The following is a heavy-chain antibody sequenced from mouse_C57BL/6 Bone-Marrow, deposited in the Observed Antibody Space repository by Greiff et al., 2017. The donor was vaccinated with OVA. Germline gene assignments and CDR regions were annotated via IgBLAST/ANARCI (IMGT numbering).Heavy chain of an antibody. J-gene: IGHJ2*01. CDR1: GYSITSGYY. CDR3: AREGICSNYFDY. V-gene: IGHV3-6*01. D-gene: IGHD1-1*01. Sequence: EVKLQESGPGLVKPSQSLSLTCSVTGYSITSGYYWNWIRQFPGNKLEWMGYISYDGSNNYNPSLKNRISITRDPSKNQFFLKLNSVTTEDTATYYCAREGICSNYFDYWGQGTTLTVSS. CDR2: ISYDGSN.